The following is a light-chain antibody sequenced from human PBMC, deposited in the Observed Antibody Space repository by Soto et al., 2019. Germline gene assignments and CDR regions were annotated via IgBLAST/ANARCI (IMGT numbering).Light chain of an antibody. CDR2: DAS. CDR3: QQRTNWPTEYT. V-gene: IGKV3-11*01. CDR1: QSVSTY. Sequence: EIVLTQSPATLSLSPGERATLSCRASQSVSTYLAWYQQKPGQAPRLLIYDASNRATGIPARFSGGGSGTDFNLTISSLEPEDFAIYYWQQRTNWPTEYTFGPGTKREIK. J-gene: IGKJ2*01.